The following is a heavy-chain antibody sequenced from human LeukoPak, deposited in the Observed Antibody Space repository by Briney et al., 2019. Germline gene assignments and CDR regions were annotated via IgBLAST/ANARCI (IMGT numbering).Heavy chain of an antibody. J-gene: IGHJ6*03. CDR3: ARQLYSSGSYYAPMDV. CDR1: GVSISSSNSY. D-gene: IGHD3-10*01. Sequence: SETLSLTCTVSGVSISSSNSYWGWIRQPPGKGLEWIGSIHYSGSTYHDPSLKSRVTVSLDTSKNQFSLKLSSVTATDTAVYYCARQLYSSGSYYAPMDVWGKGTTVTISS. CDR2: IHYSGST. V-gene: IGHV4-39*01.